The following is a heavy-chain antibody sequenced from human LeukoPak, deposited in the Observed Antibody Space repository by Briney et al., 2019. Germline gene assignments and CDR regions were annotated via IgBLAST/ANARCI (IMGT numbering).Heavy chain of an antibody. V-gene: IGHV3-33*01. Sequence: GGSLTLYCAVYGFIFSDYGFHWDRQAPGKGLEWVAVTRFDGSIKQYADSVKGRFTISRDDSKNTLYLQMNSLKSEDTAVYYCARWGGTRQYYFDYWGRGTLVTVSS. CDR1: GFIFSDYG. CDR3: ARWGGTRQYYFDY. CDR2: TRFDGSIK. D-gene: IGHD1-1*01. J-gene: IGHJ4*02.